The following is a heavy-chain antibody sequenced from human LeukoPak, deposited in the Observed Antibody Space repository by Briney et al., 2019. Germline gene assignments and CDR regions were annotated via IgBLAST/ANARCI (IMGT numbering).Heavy chain of an antibody. CDR1: GGSFSGYY. D-gene: IGHD6-13*01. Sequence: PSETLSLTCAVYGGSFSGYYWSWIRQPPGKGLEWIGEINHSGSTNYNPSLKSRVTISVDTSKNQFSLKLGSVTAADTAVYYCARAAPMYSSSWPLDYWGQGTLVTVSS. CDR3: ARAAPMYSSSWPLDY. CDR2: INHSGST. J-gene: IGHJ4*02. V-gene: IGHV4-34*01.